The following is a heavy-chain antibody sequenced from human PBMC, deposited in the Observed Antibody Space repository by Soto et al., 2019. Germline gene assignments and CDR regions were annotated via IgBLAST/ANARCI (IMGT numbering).Heavy chain of an antibody. CDR2: IYYSGST. V-gene: IGHV4-59*08. Sequence: SETLSLACSITGASICRYYWRWIRQPPGKGLEWIGYIYYSGSTNYNPSLKSRVTISVDTSKNQFSLKLSSVTAADTAVYYRARHHDYWGQGTLVPVS. J-gene: IGHJ4*02. CDR3: ARHHDY. CDR1: GASICRYY.